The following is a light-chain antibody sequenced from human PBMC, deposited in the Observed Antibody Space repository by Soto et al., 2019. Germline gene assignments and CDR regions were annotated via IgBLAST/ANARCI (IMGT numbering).Light chain of an antibody. CDR1: QSVSSS. J-gene: IGKJ4*01. CDR2: DAS. CDR3: QQRSNWPLT. Sequence: DIVLTKSPATLSLSPGERATLSCRASQSVSSSLAWYQQKPGQTPRLLIYDASNRATGIPARFNGSGSVTDFTLTVSSLEPEDFAVYYFQQRSNWPLTFGGGTKVEIK. V-gene: IGKV3-11*01.